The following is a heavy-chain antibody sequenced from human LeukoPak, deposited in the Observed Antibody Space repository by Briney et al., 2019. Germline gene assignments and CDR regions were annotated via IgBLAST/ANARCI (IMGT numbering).Heavy chain of an antibody. V-gene: IGHV4-4*07. D-gene: IGHD1-7*01. CDR2: IYTSGST. Sequence: PSETLSLTCTVSGGSISSYYWSWIRQPAGKGLEWIGRIYTSGSTNYNPSLKSRVTMSVDTSKNQFSLKLSSVTAADTAVYYCARDRSDFNWNWPARFAFDIWGQGTMVIVSS. CDR1: GGSISSYY. J-gene: IGHJ3*02. CDR3: ARDRSDFNWNWPARFAFDI.